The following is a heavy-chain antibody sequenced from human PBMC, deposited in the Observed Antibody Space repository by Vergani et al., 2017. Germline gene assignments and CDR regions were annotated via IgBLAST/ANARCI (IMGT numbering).Heavy chain of an antibody. CDR3: ARGYNRIFGEGNRYYMDV. D-gene: IGHD3-3*01. J-gene: IGHJ6*03. CDR2: INHSGST. V-gene: IGHV4-34*01. Sequence: QVQLQQWGAGLLKPSETLSLTCAVYGGSFSGYYWSWIRQPPGKGLGWIGEINHSGSTNYNPSLKSRVTISVEMSKNQFSLKLSSVTAADTAVYYCARGYNRIFGEGNRYYMDVWGKGTTVTVSS. CDR1: GGSFSGYY.